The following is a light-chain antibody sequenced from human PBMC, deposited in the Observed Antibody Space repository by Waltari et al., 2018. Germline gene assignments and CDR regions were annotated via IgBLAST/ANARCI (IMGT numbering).Light chain of an antibody. J-gene: IGLJ3*02. CDR1: TSNIGRKS. CDR2: GKD. Sequence: QSVLTQPPSASGPPGQSVTIPCSGCTSNIGRKSVHRSQHLPEPAPKLLIHGKDGRPSGVPDRFSGSKSGTTASLAISGVQSEDEVDYFCATWDGSLGGPVFGGGTKLTVL. V-gene: IGLV1-44*01. CDR3: ATWDGSLGGPV.